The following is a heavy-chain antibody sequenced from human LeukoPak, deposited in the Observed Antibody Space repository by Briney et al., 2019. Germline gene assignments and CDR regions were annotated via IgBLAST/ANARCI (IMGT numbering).Heavy chain of an antibody. CDR2: ISYGSSII. CDR1: GFTFSSYS. V-gene: IGHV3-48*02. Sequence: PGGSLRLSCAASGFTFSSYSMNWVRQAPGKGLEWVSYISYGSSIIYYADSVKGRFTISRDNAKNSQYLQMNNMRDEDTDFYYCARGDTGDYQGYFQRWGQGTLVTVSS. D-gene: IGHD7-27*01. CDR3: ARGDTGDYQGYFQR. J-gene: IGHJ1*01.